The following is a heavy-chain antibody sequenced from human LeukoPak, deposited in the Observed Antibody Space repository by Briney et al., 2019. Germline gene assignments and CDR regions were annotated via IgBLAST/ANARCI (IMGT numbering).Heavy chain of an antibody. CDR1: GFTFSSYG. CDR3: AKDLLRTMVRGVMYFDY. D-gene: IGHD3-10*01. Sequence: GRSLRLSCAASGFTFSSYGMHWVRQAPGKGLEWVAVISYDGSNKYYADSVKGRFTISRDNSKNTLHLQMNSLRAEDTAVYYCAKDLLRTMVRGVMYFDYWGQGTLVTVSS. CDR2: ISYDGSNK. J-gene: IGHJ4*02. V-gene: IGHV3-30*18.